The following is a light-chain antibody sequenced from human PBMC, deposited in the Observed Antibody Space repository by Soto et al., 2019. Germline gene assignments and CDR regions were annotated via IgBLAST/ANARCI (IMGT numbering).Light chain of an antibody. CDR3: QQYNNWPRAT. J-gene: IGKJ4*01. Sequence: EIVMTQSLATLSVSPGERATLSCRASQSINSNLAWYQQKPGQAPRLLMFRASIRATGFPARFSGSGSGTEFNITISSLQSEDSAVYYCQQYNNWPRATFGGGTKVDIK. CDR1: QSINSN. V-gene: IGKV3-15*01. CDR2: RAS.